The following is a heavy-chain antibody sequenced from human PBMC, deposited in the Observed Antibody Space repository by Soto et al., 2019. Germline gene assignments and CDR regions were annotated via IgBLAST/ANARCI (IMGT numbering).Heavy chain of an antibody. D-gene: IGHD3-22*01. J-gene: IGHJ4*02. CDR3: ARGNDYDSTSFDY. CDR2: MSVDGRNE. Sequence: SLRPSCEASEFTFITYAMHPVRQAPGKGLERVPVMSVDGRNEYGSDSVEVRFTISRDNSKNSLYLQISGLRAAETAVFYCARGNDYDSTSFDYWGQGALVTVSS. CDR1: EFTFITYA. V-gene: IGHV3-30*03.